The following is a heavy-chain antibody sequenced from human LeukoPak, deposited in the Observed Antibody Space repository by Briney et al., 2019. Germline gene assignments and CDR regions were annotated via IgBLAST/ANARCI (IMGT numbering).Heavy chain of an antibody. V-gene: IGHV4-39*01. CDR1: GGSINSGTFY. Sequence: PSETLSLACTVSGGSINSGTFYWGWIRQPPGKGLEWIGSMYYDGSFYYNPSLKSRVTTSVDTSKNQFALKLTCVTAADTAVYFCARRSDSESDDGEDYFDYWGQGTLVTVSS. J-gene: IGHJ4*02. CDR2: MYYDGSF. D-gene: IGHD3-10*01. CDR3: ARRSDSESDDGEDYFDY.